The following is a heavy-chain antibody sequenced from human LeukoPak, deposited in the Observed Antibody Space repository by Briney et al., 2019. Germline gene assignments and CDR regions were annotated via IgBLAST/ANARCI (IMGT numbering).Heavy chain of an antibody. CDR2: IIPIFGTA. J-gene: IGHJ3*02. V-gene: IGHV1-69*13. Sequence: ASVKVSCKASGYTFTSYDINWVRQAPGQGLEWMGGIIPIFGTANYAQKFQGRVTITADESTSTAYMELSSLRSEDTAVYYCAIFGVVIIAFDIWGQGTMVTVSS. CDR3: AIFGVVIIAFDI. CDR1: GYTFTSYD. D-gene: IGHD3-3*01.